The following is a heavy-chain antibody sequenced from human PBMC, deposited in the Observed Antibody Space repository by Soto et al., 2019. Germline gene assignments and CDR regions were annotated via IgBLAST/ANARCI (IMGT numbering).Heavy chain of an antibody. CDR3: ARPRGYSYGYPNWFDP. J-gene: IGHJ5*02. Sequence: SVKVSCKASGGTFSSYAISWVRQAPGQGLEWMGGIIPIFDTANYAQKFQGRVTITADESTSTAYMELSSLRSEDTAVYYCARPRGYSYGYPNWFDPWGQGTLVTVS. CDR1: GGTFSSYA. V-gene: IGHV1-69*13. CDR2: IIPIFDTA. D-gene: IGHD5-18*01.